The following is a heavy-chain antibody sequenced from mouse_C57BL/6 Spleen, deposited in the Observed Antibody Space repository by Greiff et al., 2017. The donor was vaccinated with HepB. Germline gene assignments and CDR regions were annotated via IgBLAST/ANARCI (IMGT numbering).Heavy chain of an antibody. CDR1: GFTFSDYY. CDR2: INYDGSST. CDR3: ARGLHAMDY. V-gene: IGHV5-16*01. Sequence: EVKLVESEGGLVQPGRSMKLSCTASGFTFSDYYMAWVRQVPEKGLEWVANINYDGSSTYYLDYLKSRFIISRDNAKNILYLQMSSLKSEDTATYYCARGLHAMDYWGQGTSVTVSS. J-gene: IGHJ4*01.